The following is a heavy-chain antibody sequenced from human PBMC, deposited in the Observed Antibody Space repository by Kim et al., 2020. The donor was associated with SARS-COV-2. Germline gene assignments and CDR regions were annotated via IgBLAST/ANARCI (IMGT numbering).Heavy chain of an antibody. CDR2: ISAYNGNT. D-gene: IGHD6-19*01. V-gene: IGHV1-18*01. Sequence: ASVKVSCKASGYTFTSYGISWVRQAPGQGLEWMGWISAYNGNTNYAQKLQGRVTMTTDTSTSTAYMELRSLRSDDTAVYYCARDFPNRIGDSGWYYYYYYYDRDVWGQGTTVTVSS. J-gene: IGHJ6*02. CDR3: ARDFPNRIGDSGWYYYYYYYDRDV. CDR1: GYTFTSYG.